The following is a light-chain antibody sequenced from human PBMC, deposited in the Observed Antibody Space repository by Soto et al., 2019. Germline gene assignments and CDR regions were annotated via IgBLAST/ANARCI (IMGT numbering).Light chain of an antibody. CDR3: QQYDSSPPIT. V-gene: IGKV3-20*01. J-gene: IGKJ4*01. Sequence: EIVLTQSPGTLSLSPGERATLSCRASQSVSSSYLAWYQQKPGQAPRVLIYGASSRATGIPDRFSGSGSGTDFTLTISRLEPEDFAVYYCQQYDSSPPITFGGGTKV. CDR2: GAS. CDR1: QSVSSSY.